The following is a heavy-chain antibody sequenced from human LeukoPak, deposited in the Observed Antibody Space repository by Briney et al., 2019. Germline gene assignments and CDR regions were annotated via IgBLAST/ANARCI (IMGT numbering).Heavy chain of an antibody. V-gene: IGHV3-11*01. D-gene: IGHD6-19*01. Sequence: GGSLRLSCATSGFTFSDFYMSWLRQAPGKGLEWVSYIDSGGDSVSYADSVKGRFTISRDNTKNSLFLQMNSLRAEDTAVYYCARRGFRYSSGLLGPVYYFDYWGQGTLVTVSS. CDR2: IDSGGDSV. J-gene: IGHJ4*02. CDR1: GFTFSDFY. CDR3: ARRGFRYSSGLLGPVYYFDY.